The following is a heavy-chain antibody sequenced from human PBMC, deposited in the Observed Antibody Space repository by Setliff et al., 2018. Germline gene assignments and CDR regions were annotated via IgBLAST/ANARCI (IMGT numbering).Heavy chain of an antibody. V-gene: IGHV4-34*08. D-gene: IGHD2-15*01. Sequence: SETLSLTCGVYGGGGTFSNYYWSWIRQPPGKGLEWIGEISPVGSTNYNPSLRSRVTMSLDASKNRFSLNLTSVTAADTAVYFCATSGFCSSGSCYSFDDWGQGALVTVSS. J-gene: IGHJ4*02. CDR2: ISPVGST. CDR1: GGGGTFSNYY. CDR3: ATSGFCSSGSCYSFDD.